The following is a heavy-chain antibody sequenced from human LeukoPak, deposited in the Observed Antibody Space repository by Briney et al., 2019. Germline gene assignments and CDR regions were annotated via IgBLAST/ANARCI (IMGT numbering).Heavy chain of an antibody. V-gene: IGHV4-38-2*02. D-gene: IGHD4-23*01. Sequence: SETLSLTCTVSGYSISSGYYWGWIRQPPGKGLEWIGSIYHSGSTYYNPSLKSRVTISVDRSKNQFSLKLSSVTAADTAVYYCASSGGNSDFDYWGQGTLVTVSS. CDR1: GYSISSGYY. J-gene: IGHJ4*02. CDR2: IYHSGST. CDR3: ASSGGNSDFDY.